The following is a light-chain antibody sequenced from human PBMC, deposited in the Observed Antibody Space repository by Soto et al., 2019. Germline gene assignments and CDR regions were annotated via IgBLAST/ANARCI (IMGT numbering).Light chain of an antibody. CDR1: SSDVGGYNY. V-gene: IGLV2-8*01. CDR3: SPYAGSNNLGV. Sequence: QSVLTQPPSASGSPGQSVTISCTGTSSDVGGYNYVSWYQQHPGKAPKHMIYEVSKRPSGVPDCLSDYKSGKTDTLAVSGLQAHDAGHYYCSPYAGSNNLGVFGTGTKVTLL. CDR2: EVS. J-gene: IGLJ1*01.